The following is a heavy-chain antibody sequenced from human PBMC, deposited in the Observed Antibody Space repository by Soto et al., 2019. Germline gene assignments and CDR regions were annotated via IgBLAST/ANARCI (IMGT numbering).Heavy chain of an antibody. J-gene: IGHJ4*02. CDR3: ARHNYGSGSTYFDY. Sequence: QVQLQESGPGLVKPSETLSLTCTVSGGSISSYYWSWIRQPPGKGLESIGYIYYSGSTNYNPSLKSRVPIPVDTSKNHFSLKLNSMTAADTAVYYCARHNYGSGSTYFDYWGQGTLVTVSS. V-gene: IGHV4-59*08. CDR2: IYYSGST. CDR1: GGSISSYY. D-gene: IGHD3-10*01.